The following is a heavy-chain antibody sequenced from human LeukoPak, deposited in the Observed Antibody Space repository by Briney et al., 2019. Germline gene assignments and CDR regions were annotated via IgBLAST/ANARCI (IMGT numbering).Heavy chain of an antibody. V-gene: IGHV4-34*01. CDR1: GGSFSGYY. Sequence: SETLSLTCAVYGGSFSGYYWSWIRQPPGKGLEWIGEINHSGSTNYNPSLKSRVPISVDTSKNQFSLKLSSVTAADTAVYYCARGGNLTLDYYFDYWGQGTLVTVSS. CDR2: INHSGST. CDR3: ARGGNLTLDYYFDY. D-gene: IGHD1-14*01. J-gene: IGHJ4*02.